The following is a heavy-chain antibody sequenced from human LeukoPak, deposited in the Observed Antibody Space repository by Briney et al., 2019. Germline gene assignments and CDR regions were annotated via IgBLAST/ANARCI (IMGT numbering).Heavy chain of an antibody. D-gene: IGHD2-21*02. CDR3: AREAYCGGDCYSDY. Sequence: SVKVSCKASGGTFSSYAISWVRQAPGQGLEWMGRIIPILGIANYAQKFQGRVTITADKSTSTAYMELSSLRSEDTAVYYCAREAYCGGDCYSDYWGQGTLVTVSS. CDR2: IIPILGIA. V-gene: IGHV1-69*04. J-gene: IGHJ4*02. CDR1: GGTFSSYA.